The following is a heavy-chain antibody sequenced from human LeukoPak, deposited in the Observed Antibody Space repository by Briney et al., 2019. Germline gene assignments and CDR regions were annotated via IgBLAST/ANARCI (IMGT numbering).Heavy chain of an antibody. CDR1: GFTFSSYE. D-gene: IGHD2-15*01. Sequence: QPGGSLRLSCAASGFTFSSYEMNWVRQAPGKGLEWVSYISSSGSTIYYSDSVKGRFTISRDNAKNSLYLQMNSLRAEDTAVYYCARAVGDLDYWGQGTLVTVSS. J-gene: IGHJ4*02. CDR2: ISSSGSTI. V-gene: IGHV3-48*03. CDR3: ARAVGDLDY.